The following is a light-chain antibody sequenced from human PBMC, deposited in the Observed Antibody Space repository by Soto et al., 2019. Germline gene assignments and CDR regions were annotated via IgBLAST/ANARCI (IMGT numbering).Light chain of an antibody. CDR1: QSVGDDY. J-gene: IGKJ3*01. CDR3: QHYGSSPPFT. CDR2: GAS. V-gene: IGKV3-20*01. Sequence: EIVLTQSPGTLSLSRGERVTLSCRASQSVGDDYLAWYRQKPGQAPRILIYGASHRATGIPDRFSGSGSGTDFTLTISRLEPEDSAVYYCQHYGSSPPFTFGPGTKVEIK.